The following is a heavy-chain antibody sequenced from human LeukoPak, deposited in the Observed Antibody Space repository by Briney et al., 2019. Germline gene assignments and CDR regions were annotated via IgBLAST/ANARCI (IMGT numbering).Heavy chain of an antibody. CDR2: IYTSGST. J-gene: IGHJ5*02. Sequence: PSETLSLTCTVSGGSISSYYWSWIRQPPGKGLEWIGYIYTSGSTYYNPSLKSRVTISVDTSKNQFSLKLSSVTAADTAVYYCARRPSNWFDPWGQGTLVTVSS. CDR3: ARRPSNWFDP. V-gene: IGHV4-4*09. CDR1: GGSISSYY.